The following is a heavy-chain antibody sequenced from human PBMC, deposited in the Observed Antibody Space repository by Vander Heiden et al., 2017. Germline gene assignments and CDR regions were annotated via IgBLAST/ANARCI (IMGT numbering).Heavy chain of an antibody. CDR2: IWYDGSNK. V-gene: IGHV3-33*01. J-gene: IGHJ6*02. CDR3: ARATVVPAAIGSLDV. Sequence: QVQLVESGGGVVQPGRSLRLSCAASGFTVSSNGMHWVRQAPGKGLGWVAVIWYDGSNKYYADSVKGRFTISRDNSKNTLYLQMNSLRAEDTAVYYCARATVVPAAIGSLDVWGQGTTVTVSS. CDR1: GFTVSSNG. D-gene: IGHD2-2*02.